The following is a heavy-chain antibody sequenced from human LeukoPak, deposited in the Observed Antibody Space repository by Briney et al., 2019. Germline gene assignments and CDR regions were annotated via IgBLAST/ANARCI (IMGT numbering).Heavy chain of an antibody. CDR1: GGSISSYY. V-gene: IGHV4-4*07. Sequence: SETLSLTCTVSGGSISSYYWSWIRQPAGKGLEWIGRIYTSGSTNYNPSLKSRVTMSVDTSKNQFSLKLSSVTAADTAVYYCARGVRRSNSFRGNWFDPWGQGTLVTVSS. D-gene: IGHD6-6*01. CDR3: ARGVRRSNSFRGNWFDP. J-gene: IGHJ5*02. CDR2: IYTSGST.